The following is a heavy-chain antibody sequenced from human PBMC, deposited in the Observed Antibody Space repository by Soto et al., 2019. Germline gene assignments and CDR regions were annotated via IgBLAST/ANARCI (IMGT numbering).Heavy chain of an antibody. CDR3: AKGNGWYVYYFDY. J-gene: IGHJ4*02. CDR1: GFTFSGYA. V-gene: IGHV3-23*01. D-gene: IGHD6-19*01. Sequence: EVQLLESGGGLEQPGGSLRLSCAASGFTFSGYAMSWVRQAPGKGLEWVSTISASGSSTYYADSVKGRFTISRDNXKNTLYLQMNGLRAEDTAVYYCAKGNGWYVYYFDYWGQGTLVTVSS. CDR2: ISASGSST.